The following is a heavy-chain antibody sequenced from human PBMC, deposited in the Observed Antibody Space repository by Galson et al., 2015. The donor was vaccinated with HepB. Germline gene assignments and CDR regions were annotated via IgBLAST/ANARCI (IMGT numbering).Heavy chain of an antibody. J-gene: IGHJ6*02. CDR3: ARGKRIFGMPDGMHV. V-gene: IGHV1-3*01. Sequence: SVKVSCKVSGDTFTTNSFHWVRQAPGQSLEWMGWITGGNGNTQVSGNFQGRVSLTRDTSARTAYMELRSLGFEDTAVYYCARGKRIFGMPDGMHVWGQGTMVIVSS. CDR1: GDTFTTNS. CDR2: ITGGNGNT. D-gene: IGHD3-3*01.